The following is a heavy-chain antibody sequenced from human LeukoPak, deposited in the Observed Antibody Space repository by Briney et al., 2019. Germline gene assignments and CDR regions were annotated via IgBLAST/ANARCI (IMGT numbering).Heavy chain of an antibody. D-gene: IGHD2-15*01. J-gene: IGHJ6*02. V-gene: IGHV3-74*01. CDR2: INSDGSST. Sequence: GGSLRLSCAASGFTFSSYWMHWVRQAPGKGLVWVSRINSDGSSTSYADSVKGRFTISRDNAKNTLYLQMNSLRAEDTAVYYALGIVVVEGMDVWGQGTTVTVSS. CDR3: LGIVVVEGMDV. CDR1: GFTFSSYW.